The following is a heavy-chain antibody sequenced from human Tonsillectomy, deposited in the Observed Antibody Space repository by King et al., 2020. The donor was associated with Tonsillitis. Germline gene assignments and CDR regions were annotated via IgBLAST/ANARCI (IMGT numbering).Heavy chain of an antibody. Sequence: VQLVESGGGLVQPGGSLRLSCAASGFTFSSYAMNWVRQAPGKGLEWVSDIIGSGGSTDYADSVKGRFTISRDNSKNTLYLQMNSLRAEDTALYYCAKDSTYCGGDCLFLNGAFDIWGQGTMVTVSS. V-gene: IGHV3-23*04. CDR2: IIGSGGST. CDR1: GFTFSSYA. CDR3: AKDSTYCGGDCLFLNGAFDI. J-gene: IGHJ3*02. D-gene: IGHD2-21*02.